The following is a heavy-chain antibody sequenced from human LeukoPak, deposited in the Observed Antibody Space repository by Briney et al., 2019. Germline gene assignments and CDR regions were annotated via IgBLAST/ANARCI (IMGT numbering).Heavy chain of an antibody. V-gene: IGHV4-59*08. CDR3: ARHSRRSSGWYQPFDY. CDR2: IYYSGST. CDR1: GGSLSSYY. Sequence: SETLSLTCTVSGGSLSSYYWSWIRQPPGKGLEWIGYIYYSGSTNYNPSLKSRVTISVDTSKNQFSLKLSSVTAADTAVYYCARHSRRSSGWYQPFDYWGQGTLVTVSS. D-gene: IGHD6-19*01. J-gene: IGHJ4*02.